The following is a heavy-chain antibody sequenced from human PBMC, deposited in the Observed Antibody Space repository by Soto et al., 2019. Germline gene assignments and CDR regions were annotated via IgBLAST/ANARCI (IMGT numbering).Heavy chain of an antibody. CDR3: AARHFWSGPWTHTRLDY. Sequence: SETLSLTCAVYGGSFSGYYWSWIRQPPGKGLEWIGEINHSGSTNYNPSLTSRVTISVDKSKNHFSLKLTSVTAADTAVYYCAARHFWSGPWTHTRLDYWGQGTLVTVSS. D-gene: IGHD3-3*02. CDR1: GGSFSGYY. CDR2: INHSGST. V-gene: IGHV4-34*01. J-gene: IGHJ4*02.